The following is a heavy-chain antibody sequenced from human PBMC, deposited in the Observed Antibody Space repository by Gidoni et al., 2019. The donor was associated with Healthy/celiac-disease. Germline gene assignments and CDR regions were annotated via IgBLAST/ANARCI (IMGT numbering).Heavy chain of an antibody. V-gene: IGHV3-30-3*01. J-gene: IGHJ3*02. CDR3: ARDGYNLLYAFDI. CDR2: ISYDGSNK. D-gene: IGHD5-12*01. Sequence: QVQLVESGGGVVQPGRSLRLSCAASGFPVSSYAMHWVRRAPGKGLEWVAVISYDGSNKYYADSMKGRFTISRDNSKNTLYLQMNSLRAEDTAVYYCARDGYNLLYAFDIWGQGTMVTVSS. CDR1: GFPVSSYA.